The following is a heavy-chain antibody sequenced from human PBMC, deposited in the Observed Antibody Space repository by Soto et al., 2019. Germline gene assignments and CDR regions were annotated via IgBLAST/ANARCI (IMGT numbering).Heavy chain of an antibody. CDR2: ISAYNGNP. CDR1: GYTFSSYG. CDR3: ARVPYYYDTSGYYY. V-gene: IGHV1-18*04. D-gene: IGHD3-22*01. J-gene: IGHJ4*02. Sequence: QVQLVQSGAEVKKPGASVKVSCKASGYTFSSYGISWVRQAPGQGLEWMGWISAYNGNPNYAQKLQGRVTMTTDISRSTAYMELRRLTSDDTAQYYCARVPYYYDTSGYYYWGQGTLVTVSS.